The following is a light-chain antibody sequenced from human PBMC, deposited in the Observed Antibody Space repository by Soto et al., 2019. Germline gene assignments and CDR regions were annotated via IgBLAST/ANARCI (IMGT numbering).Light chain of an antibody. J-gene: IGKJ2*01. CDR2: GAS. CDR1: QSVSSN. Sequence: EIVMTQSPATLSVSPGERATLSCRASQSVSSNLAWYQQEPGQAPRLLIYGASARATGIPARFSGSGSATEFTLTISSLQSEDFAVYYCQQYNIWPYTFGQGTKLEIK. CDR3: QQYNIWPYT. V-gene: IGKV3-15*01.